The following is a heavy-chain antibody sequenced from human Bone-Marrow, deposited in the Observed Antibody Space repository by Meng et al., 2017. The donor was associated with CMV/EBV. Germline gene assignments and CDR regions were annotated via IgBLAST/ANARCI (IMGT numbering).Heavy chain of an antibody. Sequence: GESLKISCAVSGFIFGHFDMSWVRQAPGRGLERVSGISGSGVNTYYADSVKGRFIISRDNSRNTLYLVMNSLRAEDTAIYYCVSNAGGWGQGTLVTVSS. V-gene: IGHV3-23*01. CDR2: ISGSGVNT. D-gene: IGHD1-14*01. CDR3: VSNAGG. CDR1: GFIFGHFD. J-gene: IGHJ4*02.